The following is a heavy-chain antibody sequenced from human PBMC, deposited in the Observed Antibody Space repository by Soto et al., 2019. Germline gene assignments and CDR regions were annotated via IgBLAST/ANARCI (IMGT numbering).Heavy chain of an antibody. D-gene: IGHD6-13*01. CDR1: GGSVSSGSYY. CDR2: IYYSGST. Sequence: SETLSLTCTVSGGSVSSGSYYWSWIRQPPGKGLEWIGYIYYSGSTNYNPSLKSRVTISVDTSKNQFSLKLSSVTAADTAVYYCARALRSSWYGGGHNWFDPWGQGTLVTVS. V-gene: IGHV4-61*01. J-gene: IGHJ5*02. CDR3: ARALRSSWYGGGHNWFDP.